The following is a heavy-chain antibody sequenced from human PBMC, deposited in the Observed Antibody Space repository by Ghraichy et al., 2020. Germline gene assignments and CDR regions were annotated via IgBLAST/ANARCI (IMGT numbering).Heavy chain of an antibody. CDR1: GGSISSGGYS. V-gene: IGHV4-30-2*01. Sequence: LRLSCAVSGGSISSGGYSWSWIRQPPGKGLEWIGYIYHSGSTYYNPSLKSRVTISVDRSKNQFSLKLSSVTAADTAVYYCARARNDFWSGYQNDAFDIWGQGTMVTVSS. CDR2: IYHSGST. CDR3: ARARNDFWSGYQNDAFDI. J-gene: IGHJ3*02. D-gene: IGHD3-3*01.